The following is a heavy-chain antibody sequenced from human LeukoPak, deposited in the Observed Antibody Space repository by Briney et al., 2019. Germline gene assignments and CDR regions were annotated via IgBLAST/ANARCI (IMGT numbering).Heavy chain of an antibody. CDR2: ISGSGDNT. J-gene: IGHJ5*02. D-gene: IGHD4-17*01. CDR1: GFTFSSYA. Sequence: GGSLRLSCAASGFTFSSYAMTWVRQAPGKGLEWISSISGSGDNTYYAESVKGRFTISRDNSKNTLYLRMKSVRAEDTATYYCAKESTVTPGNVNWFDPWGQGTLVTVSS. CDR3: AKESTVTPGNVNWFDP. V-gene: IGHV3-23*01.